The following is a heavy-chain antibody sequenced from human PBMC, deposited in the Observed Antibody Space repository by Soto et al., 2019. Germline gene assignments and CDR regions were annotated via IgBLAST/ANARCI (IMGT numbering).Heavy chain of an antibody. D-gene: IGHD6-13*01. V-gene: IGHV2-26*04. CDR1: GFSLSNAGLG. CDR2: TFSTDEK. J-gene: IGHJ5*02. Sequence: QVTVKESGPVLVKPTETLTLTCTVSGFSLSNAGLGVSWIRQPPGKALEWLAHTFSTDEKSYSTSLKNRLTISKGTSKSQVVLTMTNMDPVDTATYYCASTYSSSWYWFDPWGQGTLVTVSS. CDR3: ASTYSSSWYWFDP.